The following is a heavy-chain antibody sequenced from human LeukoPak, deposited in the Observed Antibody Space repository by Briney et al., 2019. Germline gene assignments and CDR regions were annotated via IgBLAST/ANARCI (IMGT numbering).Heavy chain of an antibody. CDR2: ISHRVSDV. CDR3: AREDNGDH. V-gene: IGHV3-11*04. Sequence: GGSLRLSCAASGFTFSDYYMSWIRQAPGKGLEWVSYISHRVSDVQYADSVKGRFTISRDNSKNTLYLQMNSLRAEDTAVYYCAREDNGDHWGQGTLVTVSS. CDR1: GFTFSDYY. D-gene: IGHD3-10*01. J-gene: IGHJ1*01.